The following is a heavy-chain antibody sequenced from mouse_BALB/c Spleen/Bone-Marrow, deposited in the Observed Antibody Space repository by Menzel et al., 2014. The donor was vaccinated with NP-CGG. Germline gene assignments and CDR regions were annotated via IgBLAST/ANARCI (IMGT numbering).Heavy chain of an antibody. Sequence: VQLQQSGAVLVKPGASVKLSCTASGFNIKDTYMHWVKQRPEQGLEWIGRIDPANGNTKYDPKFQGKATITADTSSNTAYLQLSSLTSEDTAVYYCARYYYGSSYAMDYWGQGTSVTVSS. J-gene: IGHJ4*01. CDR3: ARYYYGSSYAMDY. D-gene: IGHD1-1*01. CDR2: IDPANGNT. CDR1: GFNIKDTY. V-gene: IGHV14-3*02.